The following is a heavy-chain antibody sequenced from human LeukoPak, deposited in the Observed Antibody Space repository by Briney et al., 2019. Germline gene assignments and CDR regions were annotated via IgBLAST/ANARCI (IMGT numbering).Heavy chain of an antibody. CDR2: ISGSGGST. CDR3: AKESRDSSGYYYFDY. J-gene: IGHJ4*02. V-gene: IGHV3-23*01. Sequence: GSLRLSCAASGFTFSSYGMSWVRQAPGKGLEWVSAISGSGGSTYYADSVKGRFTISRDNSKNTLYLQMNSLRAEDTAVYYCAKESRDSSGYYYFDYWGQGTLVTVSS. CDR1: GFTFSSYG. D-gene: IGHD3-22*01.